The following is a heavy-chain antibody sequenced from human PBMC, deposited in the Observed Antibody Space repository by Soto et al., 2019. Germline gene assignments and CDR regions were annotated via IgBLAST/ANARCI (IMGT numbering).Heavy chain of an antibody. D-gene: IGHD1-20*01. Sequence: PGGSLRLSCAASVFTFSSYGMHWVRQAPGKGLEWVAVISYDGSNKYYADSVKGRFTISRYNSKNTLYLQMNSLRAEDTAVYYCAKDAGAYNWNRYYYYGMDVWGQGTKVTVSS. CDR2: ISYDGSNK. J-gene: IGHJ6*02. V-gene: IGHV3-30*18. CDR3: AKDAGAYNWNRYYYYGMDV. CDR1: VFTFSSYG.